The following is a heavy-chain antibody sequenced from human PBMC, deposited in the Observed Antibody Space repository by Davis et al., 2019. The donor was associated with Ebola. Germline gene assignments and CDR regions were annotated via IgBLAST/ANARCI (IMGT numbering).Heavy chain of an antibody. CDR1: GGSFSGYY. CDR3: ARGLTWSSGWYGIWFDP. J-gene: IGHJ5*02. D-gene: IGHD6-19*01. Sequence: MPSETLSLTCAVYGGSFSGYYWSWIRQPPGKGLEWIGYIYYSGGTNYNPSLKSRVTISVDKSKNQFSLKLSSVTAADTAVYYCARGLTWSSGWYGIWFDPWGQGTLVTVSS. V-gene: IGHV4-59*12. CDR2: IYYSGGT.